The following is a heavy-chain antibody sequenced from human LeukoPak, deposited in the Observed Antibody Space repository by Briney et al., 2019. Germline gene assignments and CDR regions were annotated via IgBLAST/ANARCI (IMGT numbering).Heavy chain of an antibody. CDR2: ISGDGTTT. Sequence: HSGGSLRLSCAASGFTFSSYWMHWVRQAPGKGLECISFISGDGTTTYYRDSVRGRFTISRDNSKNSLYLQLESLRADDTALYFCATSHGWSPDHWGQGTLVTVSS. CDR1: GFTFSSYW. D-gene: IGHD6-19*01. CDR3: ATSHGWSPDH. V-gene: IGHV3-43*02. J-gene: IGHJ4*02.